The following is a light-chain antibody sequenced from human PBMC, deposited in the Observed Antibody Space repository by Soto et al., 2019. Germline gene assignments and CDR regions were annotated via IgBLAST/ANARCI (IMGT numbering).Light chain of an antibody. Sequence: QSALTQSPSASGTPGQRVTFSCSGSGSNIGSNTVTWYRHLPGAAPNLLIYNNNQRPSGVPDRFSGSKSGTSASLAISGLQSEDEADYYCAAWDNSLNGQVFGPGTKVTVL. V-gene: IGLV1-44*01. CDR2: NNN. J-gene: IGLJ1*01. CDR3: AAWDNSLNGQV. CDR1: GSNIGSNT.